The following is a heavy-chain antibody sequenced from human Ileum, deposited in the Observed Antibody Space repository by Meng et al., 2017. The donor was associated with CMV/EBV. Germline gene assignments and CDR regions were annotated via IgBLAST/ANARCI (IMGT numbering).Heavy chain of an antibody. CDR1: GVSVNSDDYY. V-gene: IGHV4-30-4*08. J-gene: IGHJ5*02. CDR2: ISYTGNT. CDR3: ARDRGSSINWFDP. Sequence: SETLSLTCTVSGVSVNSDDYYWSRIRQPPGKELEWIGHISYTGNTYYNPSLGSPVTISQDTYKNQFSLNQYSVTDADTAVYYCARDRGSSINWFDPWGQGTLVTVSS. D-gene: IGHD6-6*01.